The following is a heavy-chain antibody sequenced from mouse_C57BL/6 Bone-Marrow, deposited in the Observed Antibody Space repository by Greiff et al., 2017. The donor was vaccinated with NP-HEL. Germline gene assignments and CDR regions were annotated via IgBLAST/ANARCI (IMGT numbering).Heavy chain of an antibody. Sequence: EVQVVESEGGLVQPGSSMKLSCTASGFTFSDYYMAWVRQVPEKGLEWVANINYDGSSTYYLDSLKSRFIISRDNAKNILYLQMSSLKSEDTATYYCARVGIYYGNSFAYWGQGTLVTVSA. CDR2: INYDGSST. CDR1: GFTFSDYY. J-gene: IGHJ3*01. CDR3: ARVGIYYGNSFAY. D-gene: IGHD2-1*01. V-gene: IGHV5-16*01.